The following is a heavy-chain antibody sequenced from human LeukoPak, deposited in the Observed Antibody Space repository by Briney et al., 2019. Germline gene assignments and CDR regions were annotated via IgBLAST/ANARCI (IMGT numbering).Heavy chain of an antibody. J-gene: IGHJ4*02. Sequence: SETLSLTCSVSGGSISSYYWSWIRQPPGKGLEWIGSIYYSGSTYYNPSLKSRVTISVDTSKNQFSLKLSSVTAADTAVYYCARGEEYATSMFDYWGQGTLVTVSS. V-gene: IGHV4-59*01. CDR3: ARGEEYATSMFDY. D-gene: IGHD3-16*01. CDR2: IYYSGST. CDR1: GGSISSYY.